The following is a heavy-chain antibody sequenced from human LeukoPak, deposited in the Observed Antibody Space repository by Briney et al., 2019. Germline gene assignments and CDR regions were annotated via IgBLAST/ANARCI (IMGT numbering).Heavy chain of an antibody. CDR1: GGSFSGYY. Sequence: SETLSLTCAAYGGSFSGYYWSWIRQPPGKGLEWIGEINHSGSTNYNPSLKSRVTISVDTSKNQFSLKLSSVTAADTAVYYCARVNTMVRGVMGPNFDYWGQGTLVTVSS. D-gene: IGHD3-10*01. J-gene: IGHJ4*02. V-gene: IGHV4-34*01. CDR2: INHSGST. CDR3: ARVNTMVRGVMGPNFDY.